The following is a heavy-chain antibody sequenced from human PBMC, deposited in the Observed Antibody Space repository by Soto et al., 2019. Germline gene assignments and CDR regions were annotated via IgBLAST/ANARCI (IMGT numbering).Heavy chain of an antibody. CDR3: AKGPESLDDRNTYFDY. D-gene: IGHD2-2*03. CDR1: GFTFSSYG. V-gene: IGHV3-30*18. Sequence: QVQLVESGGGVVQPGRSLRLSCAASGFTFSSYGMHWVRQAPGKGLEWVAVISYDGSNKYYADSVKGRFTISRDNSKNTRYLQMNSLRAEDTAVYYCAKGPESLDDRNTYFDYWGQGTLVTVSS. J-gene: IGHJ4*02. CDR2: ISYDGSNK.